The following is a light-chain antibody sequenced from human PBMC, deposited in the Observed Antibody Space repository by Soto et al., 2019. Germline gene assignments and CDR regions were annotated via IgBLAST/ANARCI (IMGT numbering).Light chain of an antibody. J-gene: IGKJ2*01. CDR2: DAS. V-gene: IGKV1-5*01. CDR3: HQYNSY. Sequence: DVHMTQSPSTLSASVGDRVTITCRASESIATWLAWYQQKPGQAPKILIYDASRLESGVPSRFSGGGSGTEFTLTISGLQPEDFATYYCHQYNSYFGPGTKLEI. CDR1: ESIATW.